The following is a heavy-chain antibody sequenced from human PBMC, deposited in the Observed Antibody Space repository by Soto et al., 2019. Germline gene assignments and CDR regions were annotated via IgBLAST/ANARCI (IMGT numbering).Heavy chain of an antibody. Sequence: SVKVSCKASGYTFTSYGISWVRQAPGQGLEWMGWISAYNGNTNYAQKLQGRVTMTTDTSTSTAYMELRSLRSDDTAMYYCARDSVTMIVVVPWAFDIWGQGTMVTVSS. CDR2: ISAYNGNT. D-gene: IGHD3-22*01. CDR1: GYTFTSYG. J-gene: IGHJ3*02. CDR3: ARDSVTMIVVVPWAFDI. V-gene: IGHV1-18*04.